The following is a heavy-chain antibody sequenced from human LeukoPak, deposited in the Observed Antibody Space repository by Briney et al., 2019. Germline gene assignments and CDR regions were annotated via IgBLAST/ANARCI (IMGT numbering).Heavy chain of an antibody. D-gene: IGHD1-26*01. CDR1: GGSISSGSYY. Sequence: SQTLSLTCTVSGGSISSGSYYWSWIRQPAGKGLEWIGRIYTSGSTNYNPSLKSRVTISVDTSKNQFSLKLSSVTAADTAVYYCAREGSGSYFNLGAFFDYWAREPWSPSPQ. CDR2: IYTSGST. CDR3: AREGSGSYFNLGAFFDY. V-gene: IGHV4-61*02. J-gene: IGHJ4*02.